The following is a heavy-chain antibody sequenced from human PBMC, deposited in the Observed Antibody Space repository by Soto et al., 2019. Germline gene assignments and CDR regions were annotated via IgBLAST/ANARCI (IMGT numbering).Heavy chain of an antibody. CDR2: IDPSDSYT. V-gene: IGHV5-10-1*01. CDR3: ARRGLRFFEWLPDYYGLDV. CDR1: GYSFTSYW. J-gene: IGHJ6*01. D-gene: IGHD3-3*01. Sequence: PGESLKISCKGSGYSFTSYWISWVRQMPGKGLEWMGRIDPSDSYTNYSPSFQGHVTISADKSISTAYLQWSSLQASDTAMYYCARRGLRFFEWLPDYYGLDVWGQGTTVTVSS.